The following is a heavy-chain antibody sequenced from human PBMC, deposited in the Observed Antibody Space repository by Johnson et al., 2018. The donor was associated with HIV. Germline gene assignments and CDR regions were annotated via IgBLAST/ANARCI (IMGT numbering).Heavy chain of an antibody. J-gene: IGHJ3*02. CDR2: IKQDGSEK. Sequence: VQLVESGGGLVKPGGSLRLSCAASGFTFSSYAMHWVRQAPGKGLEWVANIKQDGSEKYYVDSVKGRFIISRDNAKNSLYLQMNSLRAEDTAVSYCAKGMGQWLVRGAFDIWGQGTMVTVSS. CDR3: AKGMGQWLVRGAFDI. D-gene: IGHD6-19*01. CDR1: GFTFSSYA. V-gene: IGHV3-7*03.